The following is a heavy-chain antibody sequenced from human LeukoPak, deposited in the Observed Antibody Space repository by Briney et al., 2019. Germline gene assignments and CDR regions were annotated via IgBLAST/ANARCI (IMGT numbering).Heavy chain of an antibody. D-gene: IGHD4-17*01. CDR3: XXXXSRAVTAVIVDY. CDR2: IYYNGNT. V-gene: IGHV4-59*01. CDR1: GGSLSPYN. Sequence: QSSETLSLTCTVSGGSLSPYNWNWIRQPPGKGLEWIGYIYYNGNTNYNPSLKSRASISIDTSKQQFSLRLSSVTAADTAIYYCXXXXSRAVTAVIVDYWGQGNLVTVSP. J-gene: IGHJ4*02.